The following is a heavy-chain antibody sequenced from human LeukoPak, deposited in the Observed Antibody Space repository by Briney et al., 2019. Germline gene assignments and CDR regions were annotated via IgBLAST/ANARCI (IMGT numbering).Heavy chain of an antibody. CDR2: XIPIFGTA. Sequence: SVKVSCKASGGTFSSYAISWVRQAPGQGLEWMGGXIPIFGTANYAQKFQGRVTITADESTSTAYMELSSLRSEDTAVYYCARALLRVVAATPDAFDIWGQGTMVTVSS. CDR3: ARALLRVVAATPDAFDI. D-gene: IGHD2-15*01. J-gene: IGHJ3*02. V-gene: IGHV1-69*13. CDR1: GGTFSSYA.